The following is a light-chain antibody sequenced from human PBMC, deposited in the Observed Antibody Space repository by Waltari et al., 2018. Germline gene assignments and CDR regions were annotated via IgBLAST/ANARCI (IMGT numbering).Light chain of an antibody. CDR2: GTS. Sequence: QSMLTQPPSVSGAPGQRVSISCTGSGSNLGAGYDVHWYQQHPGKAPKLLIYGTSTRPPGVPDRFFGSQSGTSASLAITALQAEDEAEYYCQSYDTSLSVVFGGGTKLTVL. J-gene: IGLJ2*01. CDR3: QSYDTSLSVV. CDR1: GSNLGAGYD. V-gene: IGLV1-40*01.